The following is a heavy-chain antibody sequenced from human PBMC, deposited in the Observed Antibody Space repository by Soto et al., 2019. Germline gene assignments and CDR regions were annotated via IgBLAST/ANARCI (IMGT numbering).Heavy chain of an antibody. J-gene: IGHJ6*02. D-gene: IGHD1-26*01. Sequence: EVQLAESGGGLVQPGGSLRLSCTASGLTFSGYEMNWVRQAPGKGLEWVSSISGSGSSISYADSVRGRFIITRDNGENSLYLQHNSLRGEDTAVYYCSTDSGSYSCYSYYALDVWVQGTQVTVSS. CDR1: GLTFSGYE. CDR3: STDSGSYSCYSYYALDV. CDR2: ISGSGSSI. V-gene: IGHV3-48*03.